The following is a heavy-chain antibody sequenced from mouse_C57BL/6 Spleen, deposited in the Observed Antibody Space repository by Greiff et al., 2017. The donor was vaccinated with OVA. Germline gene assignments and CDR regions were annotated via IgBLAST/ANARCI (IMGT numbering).Heavy chain of an antibody. CDR2: INPNNGGT. Sequence: EVKLMESGPELVKPGASVKIPCKASGYTFTDYNMDWVKQSHGKSLEWIGDINPNNGGTIYNQKFKGKATLTVDKSSSTAYMELRSLTSEDTAVYYCARRGYGSSHWYFDVWGTGTTVTVSS. D-gene: IGHD1-1*01. J-gene: IGHJ1*03. CDR3: ARRGYGSSHWYFDV. V-gene: IGHV1-18*01. CDR1: GYTFTDYN.